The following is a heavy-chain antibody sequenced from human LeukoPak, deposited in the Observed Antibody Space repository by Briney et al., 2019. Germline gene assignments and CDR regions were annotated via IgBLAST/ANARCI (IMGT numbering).Heavy chain of an antibody. J-gene: IGHJ4*02. CDR3: ARGSLGSYGRYYFDY. CDR1: GYTFTGYY. D-gene: IGHD1-26*01. V-gene: IGHV1-2*02. CDR2: INPNSGGT. Sequence: ASVKVSCKASGYTFTGYYMHWVRQAPGQGLEWMGWINPNSGGTNYAQKFQGRVTMTRDTSIGTAYMELSSLRSEDTAVYYCARGSLGSYGRYYFDYWGRGTLVTVSS.